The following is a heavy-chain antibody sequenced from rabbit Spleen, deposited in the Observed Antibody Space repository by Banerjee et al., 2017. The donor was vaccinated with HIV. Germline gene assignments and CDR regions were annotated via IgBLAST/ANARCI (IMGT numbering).Heavy chain of an antibody. D-gene: IGHD5-1*01. V-gene: IGHV1S45*01. CDR2: INAVTGKA. J-gene: IGHJ4*01. CDR1: GFSFSSSYY. CDR3: ARDLAGEGGDGYLNL. Sequence: QEQLVESGGGLVQPEGTLTLTCKASGFSFSSSYYMYWVRQAPGKGLEWIGCINAVTGKAVYASWAKGRFTFSKTSSTTVTLQMTTLTAADTATYFCARDLAGEGGDGYLNLWGPGTLVTVS.